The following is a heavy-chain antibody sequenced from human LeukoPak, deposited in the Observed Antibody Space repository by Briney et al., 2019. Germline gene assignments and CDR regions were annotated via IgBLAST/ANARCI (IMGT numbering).Heavy chain of an antibody. J-gene: IGHJ4*02. V-gene: IGHV3-21*01. CDR1: GFTFSTYN. CDR3: ARGATNFDY. Sequence: PGGSLRLSYAASGFTFSTYNMNWFRQAPGKGLEYVSSISSSNSYIYYADSVKGRFTISRDNAKNSLYLQMNSLRAEDTAVYYCARGATNFDYWGQGTLVTVSS. CDR2: ISSSNSYI.